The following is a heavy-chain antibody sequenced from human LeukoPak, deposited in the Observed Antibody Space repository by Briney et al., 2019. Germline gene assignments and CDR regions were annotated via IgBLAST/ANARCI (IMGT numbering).Heavy chain of an antibody. CDR1: GGSISSGSYY. CDR2: IYYSGST. J-gene: IGHJ3*02. Sequence: SQTLSLTCTVSGGSISSGSYYWSWIRQPPGKGLEWIGYIYYSGSTNYNPSPKSRVTISVDTSKNHFSLKLNSVTAADTAVYYCARRMKLAAKGDAFDIWGQGTMVTVSS. V-gene: IGHV4-61*01. CDR3: ARRMKLAAKGDAFDI. D-gene: IGHD2-15*01.